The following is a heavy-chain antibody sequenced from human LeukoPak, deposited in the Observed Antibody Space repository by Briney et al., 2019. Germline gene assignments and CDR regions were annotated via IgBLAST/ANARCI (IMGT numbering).Heavy chain of an antibody. Sequence: SETLSLTCAVSGYSISSGYYWGWIRQPPGKGLEWIGSIYHSGSTYYNPSLKSRVTISVDTSKNQFSLKLSSVTAADTAVYYCARADYDLWSGYPDAFDIWGQGTMVTVSS. D-gene: IGHD3-3*01. V-gene: IGHV4-38-2*01. J-gene: IGHJ3*02. CDR2: IYHSGST. CDR3: ARADYDLWSGYPDAFDI. CDR1: GYSISSGYY.